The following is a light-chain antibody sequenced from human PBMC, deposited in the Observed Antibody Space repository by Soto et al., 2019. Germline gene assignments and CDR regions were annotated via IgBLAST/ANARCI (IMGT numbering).Light chain of an antibody. J-gene: IGKJ4*01. Sequence: EIVLTQSPGTLSLSPGETATLSCRASQSISSSYLAWYQQKPGQAPRLLISGASSRATGVPDRFSGSGSGTDFTLTISRLEPEDFAVYYCQKSDSSPLTFGGGTRVEIK. V-gene: IGKV3-20*01. CDR1: QSISSSY. CDR3: QKSDSSPLT. CDR2: GAS.